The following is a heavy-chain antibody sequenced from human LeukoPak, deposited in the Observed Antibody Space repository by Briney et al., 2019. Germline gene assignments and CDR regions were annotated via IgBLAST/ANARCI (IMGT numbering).Heavy chain of an antibody. V-gene: IGHV4-34*01. CDR2: INHSGST. CDR1: GGSFSGYY. Sequence: SETLSLTCAVYGGSFSGYYWSWIRQPPGKGLEWIGEINHSGSTNYNPSLKSRVTISVDTSKNQFSLKLSSVTAADTAVYYCARDLRIQPVRYYMDVWGKGTTVTVSS. CDR3: ARDLRIQPVRYYMDV. D-gene: IGHD5-18*01. J-gene: IGHJ6*03.